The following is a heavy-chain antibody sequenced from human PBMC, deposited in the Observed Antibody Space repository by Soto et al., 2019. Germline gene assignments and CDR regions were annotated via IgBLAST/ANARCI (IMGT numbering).Heavy chain of an antibody. Sequence: SETLSLTCAVSGGSISSGGYSWSWIRQPPGKGLEWIGYIYHSGSTYYNPSLKSRVTISVDRSKNQFSLKLSSVTAADTAVYYCARVSPYCSSTSCYVFDYWGQGTLVTVSS. CDR3: ARVSPYCSSTSCYVFDY. CDR1: GGSISSGGYS. CDR2: IYHSGST. V-gene: IGHV4-30-2*01. J-gene: IGHJ4*02. D-gene: IGHD2-2*01.